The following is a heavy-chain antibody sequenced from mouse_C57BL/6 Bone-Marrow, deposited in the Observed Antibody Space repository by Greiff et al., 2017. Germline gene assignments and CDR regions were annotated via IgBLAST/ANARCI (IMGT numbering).Heavy chain of an antibody. D-gene: IGHD1-1*01. V-gene: IGHV5-17*01. CDR1: GFTFSDYG. Sequence: EVKLMESGGGLVKPGGSLKLSCAASGFTFSDYGMHWVRQAPEKGLEWVAYISSGSSTIYYADTVKGRFTISRDKAKNTLFLRMTRLRSEDTGMYYCARDYGSSFYWYFDVWGTGTTVTVAS. CDR2: ISSGSSTI. J-gene: IGHJ1*03. CDR3: ARDYGSSFYWYFDV.